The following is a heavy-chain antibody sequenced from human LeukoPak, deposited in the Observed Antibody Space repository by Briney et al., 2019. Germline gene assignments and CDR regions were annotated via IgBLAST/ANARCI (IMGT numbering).Heavy chain of an antibody. CDR2: ISYDGSNK. Sequence: GGSLRLSCAASGFAFSSYGMHWVRQAPGKGLEWVAVISYDGSNKYYADSVKGRFTISRDNSKNTLYLQMNSLRAEDTAVYYCATSYDSSPNDAFDIWGQGTMVTVSS. D-gene: IGHD3-22*01. CDR3: ATSYDSSPNDAFDI. V-gene: IGHV3-30*03. J-gene: IGHJ3*02. CDR1: GFAFSSYG.